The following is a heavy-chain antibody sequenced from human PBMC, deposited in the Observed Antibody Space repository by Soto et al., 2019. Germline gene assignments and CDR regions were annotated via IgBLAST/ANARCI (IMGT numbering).Heavy chain of an antibody. CDR1: GGSISSSSYY. J-gene: IGHJ3*02. D-gene: IGHD5-12*01. CDR2: IYYSGST. Sequence: PSETLSLTCTVSGGSISSSSYYWGWIRQPPGKGLEWIGSIYYSGSTYYNPSLKSRVTISVDTSKNQFSLKLSSVTAADTAVYYCARYSNSGYDYAFDIWGQGTMVTVSS. CDR3: ARYSNSGYDYAFDI. V-gene: IGHV4-39*01.